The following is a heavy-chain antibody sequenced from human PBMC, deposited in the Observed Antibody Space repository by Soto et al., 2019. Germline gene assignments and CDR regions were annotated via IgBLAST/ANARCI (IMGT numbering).Heavy chain of an antibody. V-gene: IGHV3-9*01. CDR1: GFTVDDYA. CDR3: AKEKWPIYYDFWSGPMDYGMDV. Sequence: PGGSLRLSCAASGFTVDDYAMHWVRQAPGRGLEWVSGMSWNGDSIGYADSVKGRFTISRDNAKNSLYPQRNSLRAEDTALYYCAKEKWPIYYDFWSGPMDYGMDVWGQGTTVTVSS. D-gene: IGHD3-3*01. CDR2: MSWNGDSI. J-gene: IGHJ6*02.